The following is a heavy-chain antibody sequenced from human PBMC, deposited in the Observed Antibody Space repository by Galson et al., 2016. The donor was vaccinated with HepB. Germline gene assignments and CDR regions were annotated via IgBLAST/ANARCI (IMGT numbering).Heavy chain of an antibody. CDR1: GFSFSGYT. CDR3: ARMYCGATSCYLHAWWFDP. CDR2: ISSKSDYI. D-gene: IGHD2-2*01. V-gene: IGHV3-21*01. Sequence: SLRLSCAASGFSFSGYTLTWVRQAPGKGLEWVASISSKSDYIYYAHSVKGRFTISRDNAKNSLFLQMDSPRAEDTAVYYCARMYCGATSCYLHAWWFDPRGQGTLVTVSS. J-gene: IGHJ5*02.